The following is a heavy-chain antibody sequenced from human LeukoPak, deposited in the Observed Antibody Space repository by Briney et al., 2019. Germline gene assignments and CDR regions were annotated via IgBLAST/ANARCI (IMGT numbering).Heavy chain of an antibody. V-gene: IGHV1-18*01. CDR1: GGTFSSYA. D-gene: IGHD2-2*01. Sequence: ASVKVSCKASGGTFSSYAISWVRQAPGQGLEWLGWISTYNGNTHYAQKLQGRVTMTTDTSTTTAYMELRSLRSDDTAVYYCARDRGGYCSSTSCYGGSGYYYYYMDVWGKGTTVTVSS. CDR3: ARDRGGYCSSTSCYGGSGYYYYYMDV. J-gene: IGHJ6*03. CDR2: ISTYNGNT.